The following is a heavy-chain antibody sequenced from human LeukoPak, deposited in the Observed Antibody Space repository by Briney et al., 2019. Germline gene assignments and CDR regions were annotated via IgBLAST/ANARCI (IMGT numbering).Heavy chain of an antibody. CDR1: GYTLTELS. D-gene: IGHD7-27*01. V-gene: IGHV1-2*02. Sequence: ASVKVSCKVSGYTLTELSMHWVRQAPGQGLEWVGWINPNSGGTNYAQKFQGRVTMTRDTSISTAYMELSRLRSDDTAVYYCARDGDMAYTDYFDYWGQGTLVTVSS. J-gene: IGHJ4*02. CDR2: INPNSGGT. CDR3: ARDGDMAYTDYFDY.